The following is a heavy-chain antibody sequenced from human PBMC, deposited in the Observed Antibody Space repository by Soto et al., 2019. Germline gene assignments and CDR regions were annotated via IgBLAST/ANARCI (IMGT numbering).Heavy chain of an antibody. CDR3: AQGRQQLVYPPHYCYYGMDV. V-gene: IGHV4-31*03. CDR2: IYYSGST. D-gene: IGHD6-13*01. Sequence: SETLSLTCTVSGGSISSGGYYWSWIRQHPGKGLEWIGYIYYSGSTYYNPSLKSRVTISVDTSKNQFSLKLSSVTAADTAVYYCAQGRQQLVYPPHYCYYGMDVWGQGTTVTVSS. CDR1: GGSISSGGYY. J-gene: IGHJ6*02.